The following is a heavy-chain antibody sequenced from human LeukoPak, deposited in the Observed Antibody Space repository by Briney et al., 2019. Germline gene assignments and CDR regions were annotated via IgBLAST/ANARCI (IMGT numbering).Heavy chain of an antibody. CDR2: ISGSGDDT. CDR1: GFTFSSYA. Sequence: PGGSLRLSCAASGFTFSSYAMSWVRQAPGKGLEWVSAISGSGDDTYYADSVKGRFTISRDNSKSTLCLQMNSLRAEDTAVYYCAKQLGYCSDGSCYFPYWGQGTLVTVSS. D-gene: IGHD2-15*01. CDR3: AKQLGYCSDGSCYFPY. J-gene: IGHJ4*02. V-gene: IGHV3-23*01.